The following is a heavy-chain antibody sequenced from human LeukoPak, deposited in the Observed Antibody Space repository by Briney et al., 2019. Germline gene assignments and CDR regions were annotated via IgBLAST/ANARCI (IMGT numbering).Heavy chain of an antibody. CDR1: GGAITSYY. Sequence: PSETLSLTCTVSGGAITSYYWSWIRQSPGKGLEWIGYMYYSGSTNYNPSLKSRVTISVDTSKNQFSLQLRSVTAADTAVYYCARPYYDILTGYNWFDPWGQGTLVTVSS. J-gene: IGHJ5*02. V-gene: IGHV4-59*01. D-gene: IGHD3-9*01. CDR3: ARPYYDILTGYNWFDP. CDR2: MYYSGST.